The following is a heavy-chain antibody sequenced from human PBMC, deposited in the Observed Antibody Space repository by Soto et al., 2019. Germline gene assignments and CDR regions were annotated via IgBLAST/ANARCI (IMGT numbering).Heavy chain of an antibody. V-gene: IGHV3-23*01. D-gene: IGHD3-22*01. CDR2: ISGSGGST. Sequence: EVQLLESGGGLVQPGGSLRLSCAASGFTFSSYAMSWVLQAPGKGLEWVSAISGSGGSTYYADSVKGRFTISRDNSKNTLYLQMNSLRAEDTAVYYCAKETYYYDSSGYSSNDYWGQGTLVTVSS. J-gene: IGHJ4*02. CDR1: GFTFSSYA. CDR3: AKETYYYDSSGYSSNDY.